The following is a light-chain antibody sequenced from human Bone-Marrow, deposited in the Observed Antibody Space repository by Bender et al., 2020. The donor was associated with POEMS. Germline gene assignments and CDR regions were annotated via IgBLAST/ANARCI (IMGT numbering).Light chain of an antibody. V-gene: IGLV1-51*01. CDR1: IPNIGNNY. CDR2: DNS. J-gene: IGLJ3*02. CDR3: SSWDDSLSGWV. Sequence: QSALTQPPSVSAAPGQRITISCSGTIPNIGNNYVSWFQHLPGTTTPKLLIYDNSERPSGIPDRFSGSKSGTSATLAISDIQSEDEGDYYCSSWDDSLSGWVFGGGTKLTVL.